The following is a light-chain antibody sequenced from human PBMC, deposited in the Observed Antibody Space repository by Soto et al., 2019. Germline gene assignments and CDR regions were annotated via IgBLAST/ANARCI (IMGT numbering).Light chain of an antibody. CDR1: QSVSCW. CDR2: DAS. Sequence: MHMTQSPSTLSASVGDTVTVTFRASQSVSCWLAWYQQKPGEAPKLLIYDASALPRGVPSRFSGSGSGTKFTLTIASLQPDDFATYYCQQYETFSGTFGPGTKVDIK. CDR3: QQYETFSGT. V-gene: IGKV1-5*01. J-gene: IGKJ1*01.